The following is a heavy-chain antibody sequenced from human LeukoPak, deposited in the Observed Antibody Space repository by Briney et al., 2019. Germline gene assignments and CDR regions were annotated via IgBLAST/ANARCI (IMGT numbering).Heavy chain of an antibody. J-gene: IGHJ6*03. CDR1: GYTFTCYY. CDR3: ARGVGNYYYYMDV. D-gene: IGHD1-26*01. CDR2: INPNSGGT. V-gene: IGHV1-2*02. Sequence: GASVKVSFTSSGYTFTCYYMHWVRQAPGQGLEWMGWINPNSGGTNYAQKFQGRVTMTRDTSISTVYMELSGLRSDDTAVYYCARGVGNYYYYMDVWGKGTTVTVSS.